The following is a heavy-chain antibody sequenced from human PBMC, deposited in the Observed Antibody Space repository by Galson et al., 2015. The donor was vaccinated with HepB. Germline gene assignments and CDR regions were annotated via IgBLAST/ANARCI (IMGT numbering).Heavy chain of an antibody. D-gene: IGHD2-15*01. CDR2: IQYDGSSK. Sequence: SLRLSCAASGSIFRTSGMHWVRQAPGKGLEWVAVIQYDGSSKIYADSVKGRFTITRDNSKNTLYLEMNSLRAEDTAVYYCAREGSRIVFHAFDIWGQGTKVTVSS. V-gene: IGHV3-33*01. J-gene: IGHJ3*02. CDR3: AREGSRIVFHAFDI. CDR1: GSIFRTSG.